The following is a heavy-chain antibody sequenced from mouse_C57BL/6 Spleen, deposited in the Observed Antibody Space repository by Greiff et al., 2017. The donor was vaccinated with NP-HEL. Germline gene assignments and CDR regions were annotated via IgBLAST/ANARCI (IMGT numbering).Heavy chain of an antibody. J-gene: IGHJ2*01. CDR3: ARDYGSSYVT. V-gene: IGHV5-17*01. CDR2: ISSGSSTI. CDR1: GFTFSDYG. Sequence: DVMLVESGGGLVKPGGSLKLSCAASGFTFSDYGMHWVRQAPEKGLEWVAYISSGSSTIYYADTVKGRFTISRDNAKNTLFLQMTSLRSEDTAMYYCARDYGSSYVTWGQGTTLTVSS. D-gene: IGHD1-1*01.